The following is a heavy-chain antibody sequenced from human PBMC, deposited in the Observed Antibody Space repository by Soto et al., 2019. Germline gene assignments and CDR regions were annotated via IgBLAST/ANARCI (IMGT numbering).Heavy chain of an antibody. Sequence: ASETLSLTCAVSGGSISGGGFSWSWIRQPPGKGLEWIGYILHTGGTQYNPSLKSRVSMSVDKSKNQFSLHLTSVTAADTAVYYCARLQFGEGFDYWGQGALVTVSS. J-gene: IGHJ4*02. CDR1: GGSISGGGFS. CDR2: ILHTGGT. V-gene: IGHV4-30-2*01. CDR3: ARLQFGEGFDY. D-gene: IGHD3-10*01.